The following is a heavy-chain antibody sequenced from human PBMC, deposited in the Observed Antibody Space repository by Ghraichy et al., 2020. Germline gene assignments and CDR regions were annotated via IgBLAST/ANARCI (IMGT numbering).Heavy chain of an antibody. CDR2: IFYSGST. J-gene: IGHJ4*02. D-gene: IGHD1-26*01. CDR1: GGSVSSYY. Sequence: SQTLSLTCSVSGGSVSSYYWNWIRQPPGKGLEWIGYIFYSGSTNYNTSLKSRATISIDSSKNQFSLKLSSVTTADTAVYYCGRVPQVGAVGVWGQGSLVTVSS. CDR3: GRVPQVGAVGV. V-gene: IGHV4-59*02.